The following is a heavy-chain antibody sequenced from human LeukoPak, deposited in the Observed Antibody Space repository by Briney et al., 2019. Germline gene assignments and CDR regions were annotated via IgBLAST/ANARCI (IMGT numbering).Heavy chain of an antibody. J-gene: IGHJ6*03. D-gene: IGHD2-2*01. CDR3: ARNYSSTSHYYYYYMDV. CDR1: GGSFSGYY. V-gene: IGHV4-34*01. Sequence: PSETLSLTCAVYGGSFSGYYWSWLRQPPGKGLEWIGEINHSGSTNYNPSLKSRVTISVDTSKNQFSLKLSSVTAADTVVYYCARNYSSTSHYYYYYMDVWGKGTTVTVSS. CDR2: INHSGST.